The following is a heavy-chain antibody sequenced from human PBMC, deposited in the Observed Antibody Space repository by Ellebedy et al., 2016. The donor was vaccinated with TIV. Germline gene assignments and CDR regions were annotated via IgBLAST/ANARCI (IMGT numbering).Heavy chain of an antibody. J-gene: IGHJ4*02. D-gene: IGHD2-2*01. V-gene: IGHV4-39*07. Sequence: SETLSLTCTVSGGSISSNSYYWGCIRQPPGMGLEWIGTIHYSGTTYYNPSLKSRVSMSLDTSKNQFSLKLTSVTAADTAVYYCASQPVVVVPPDFDYWGQGALVTVSS. CDR2: IHYSGTT. CDR1: GGSISSNSYY. CDR3: ASQPVVVVPPDFDY.